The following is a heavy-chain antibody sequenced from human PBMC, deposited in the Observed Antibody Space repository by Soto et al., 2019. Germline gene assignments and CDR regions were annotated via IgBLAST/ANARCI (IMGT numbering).Heavy chain of an antibody. D-gene: IGHD1-26*01. CDR3: SRVGGSTWH. CDR2: INSDGSST. Sequence: GGSLRLSCAASGFTFSSYWMHWVRQAPGKGLVWVSRINSDGSSTNYADFVKGRFAISRDNAKNTLYLQMNSLRVEDTAVYYCSRVGGSTWHWGQGTLVTVSS. V-gene: IGHV3-74*01. J-gene: IGHJ4*02. CDR1: GFTFSSYW.